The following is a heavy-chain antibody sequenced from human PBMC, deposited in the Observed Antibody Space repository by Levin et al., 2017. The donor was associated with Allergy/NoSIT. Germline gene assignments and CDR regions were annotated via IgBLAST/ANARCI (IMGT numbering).Heavy chain of an antibody. J-gene: IGHJ4*02. CDR1: GGSISSGGYY. V-gene: IGHV4-31*03. CDR3: ARRIIAFGGDYFDY. CDR2: IYYSGST. Sequence: LRLSCTVSGGSISSGGYYWSWIRQHPGKGLEWIGYIYYSGSTYYNPSLKSRVTISVDTSKNQFSLKLSSVTAADTAVYYCARRIIAFGGDYFDYWGQGTLVTVSS. D-gene: IGHD2-21*01.